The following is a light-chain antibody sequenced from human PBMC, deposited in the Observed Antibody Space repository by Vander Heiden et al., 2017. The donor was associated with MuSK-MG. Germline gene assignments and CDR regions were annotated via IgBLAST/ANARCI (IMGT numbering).Light chain of an antibody. CDR3: QQDNSYPLT. CDR2: AAS. Sequence: DIEMTQSPSTLSASVGDRVTITCRASQSISSWLAWYQQKPGKAPKLLIYAASSLQGGVPSRFSGSGSGTEFTLTISSLQPDDFATYYCQQDNSYPLTFGGGTKVEIK. V-gene: IGKV1-5*01. CDR1: QSISSW. J-gene: IGKJ4*01.